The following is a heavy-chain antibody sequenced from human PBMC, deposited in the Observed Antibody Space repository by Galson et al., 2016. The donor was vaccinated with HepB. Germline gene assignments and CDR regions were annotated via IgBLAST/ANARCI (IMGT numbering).Heavy chain of an antibody. CDR3: ARRTEFLFYFDF. J-gene: IGHJ4*02. D-gene: IGHD2/OR15-2a*01. Sequence: SETLSLTCSVSGASVNSSNSYWGWIRQPPGKGLEWIANIYYAGRTYYNPSLKSRLTISLDTSTNQFSLKLTSVTAADTAVYFCARRTEFLFYFDFWGQGALVTVSS. CDR2: IYYAGRT. V-gene: IGHV4-39*01. CDR1: GASVNSSNSY.